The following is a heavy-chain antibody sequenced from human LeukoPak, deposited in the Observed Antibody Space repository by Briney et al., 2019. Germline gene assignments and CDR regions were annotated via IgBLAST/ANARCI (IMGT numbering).Heavy chain of an antibody. CDR2: ISSSSSTI. Sequence: GGSLRLSCAASGFTFSSYSMSWVHQAPGKGLDWVSSISSSSSTIYYADSVKGRFTISRDNAKISLYLQMNSLRAEDTALYYCARGDCTTTSCYLFDYWGQGTLVTVSS. CDR1: GFTFSSYS. V-gene: IGHV3-21*01. CDR3: ARGDCTTTSCYLFDY. J-gene: IGHJ4*02. D-gene: IGHD2-2*01.